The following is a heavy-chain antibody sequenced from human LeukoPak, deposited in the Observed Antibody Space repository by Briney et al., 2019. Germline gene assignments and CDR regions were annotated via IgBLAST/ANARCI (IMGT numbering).Heavy chain of an antibody. CDR3: AKVNLIVVVPAANFDY. D-gene: IGHD2-2*01. Sequence: GGSLRLSCAASGFTFSSYVMSWVRQAPGKGLEWVSAISGSGGSTYYADSVKGRFTISRDNSKNTLYLQMNSLRAEDTAVYYCAKVNLIVVVPAANFDYWGQGTLVTVSS. V-gene: IGHV3-23*01. J-gene: IGHJ4*02. CDR2: ISGSGGST. CDR1: GFTFSSYV.